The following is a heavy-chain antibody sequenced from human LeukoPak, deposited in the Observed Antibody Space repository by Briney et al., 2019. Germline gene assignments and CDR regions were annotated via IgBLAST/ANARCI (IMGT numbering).Heavy chain of an antibody. CDR2: IRYDGTNE. V-gene: IGHV3-30*04. J-gene: IGHJ4*02. D-gene: IGHD1-26*01. CDR1: GFTFSSYA. CDR3: ARDGRGSSNDFDY. Sequence: GGSLRLSCAASGFTFSSYAMHWVRQAPGQGLEWVAFIRYDGTNEYYADSVKGRFTISSDNSKNTLHLQMNSLRPEDTAVYYCARDGRGSSNDFDYWGQGTLVTVSS.